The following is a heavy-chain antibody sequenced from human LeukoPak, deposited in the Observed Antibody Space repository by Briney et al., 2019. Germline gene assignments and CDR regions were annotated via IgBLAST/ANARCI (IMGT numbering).Heavy chain of an antibody. Sequence: ASVKVSCKASGYTFTSYYMHWVRQAPGQGLEWIGIINPSGDSTSYAQKFQGRVTMTRDTSTSTVYMELSSLRSEDTAVYYCARDRYGDAPFDYWGQGTLVTVSS. J-gene: IGHJ4*02. V-gene: IGHV1-46*01. D-gene: IGHD4-17*01. CDR1: GYTFTSYY. CDR2: INPSGDST. CDR3: ARDRYGDAPFDY.